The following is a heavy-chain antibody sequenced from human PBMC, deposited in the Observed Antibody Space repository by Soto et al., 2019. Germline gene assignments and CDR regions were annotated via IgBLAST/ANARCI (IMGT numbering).Heavy chain of an antibody. CDR3: AREWVYDSSKKLDY. Sequence: SVKVSCKASGGTFSSYAISWVRQAPGQGLEWMGGIIPIFGTANYAQKFQGRVTITADESTSTAYMELSSLRSEDTAVYYCAREWVYDSSKKLDYWAQGTLVPVSS. CDR2: IIPIFGTA. CDR1: GGTFSSYA. D-gene: IGHD3-22*01. J-gene: IGHJ4*02. V-gene: IGHV1-69*13.